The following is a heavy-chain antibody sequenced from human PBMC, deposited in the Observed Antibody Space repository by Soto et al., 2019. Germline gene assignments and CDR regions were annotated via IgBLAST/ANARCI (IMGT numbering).Heavy chain of an antibody. J-gene: IGHJ4*02. V-gene: IGHV3-33*01. CDR1: GFTFSNYG. D-gene: IGHD5-12*01. Sequence: VQLVESGGGVVQPGRSLKLSCAASGFTFSNYGMHWVRQAPGKGLEWVAVIWSDGSKQLYADSMRGRFTISRDNSKNTLYLQLNNLRPEDTAVYYCATGRGNSPFDYWGQGTLVTVS. CDR3: ATGRGNSPFDY. CDR2: IWSDGSKQ.